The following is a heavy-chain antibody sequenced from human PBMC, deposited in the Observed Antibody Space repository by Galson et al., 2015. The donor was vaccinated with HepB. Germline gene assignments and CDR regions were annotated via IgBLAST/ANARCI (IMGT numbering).Heavy chain of an antibody. Sequence: SLRHSCAAYDFTFSNARISWVRQAPGKGLEWVARLKSKTDGGTADYAAPVKGRFTISRDDSINTLYLQMNSLRIEDTAVYYCTTAAQSGDYWGQGTLVTVSS. J-gene: IGHJ4*02. CDR1: DFTFSNAR. CDR2: LKSKTDGGTA. V-gene: IGHV3-15*01. CDR3: TTAAQSGDY. D-gene: IGHD3-10*01.